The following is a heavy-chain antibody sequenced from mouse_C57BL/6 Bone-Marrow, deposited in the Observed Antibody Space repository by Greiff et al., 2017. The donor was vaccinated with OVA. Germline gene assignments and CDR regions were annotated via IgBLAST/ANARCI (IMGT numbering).Heavy chain of an antibody. Sequence: VQLQESGAELARPGASVKMSCKASGYTFTSYTMHWVKQRPGQGLEWIGYINPSSGYTKYNQKFKDKATLTADKSSSTAYMQLSSLTSEDSAVYYCARWNGSSYAMDYWGQGTSVTVSS. CDR1: GYTFTSYT. CDR3: ARWNGSSYAMDY. D-gene: IGHD1-1*01. V-gene: IGHV1-4*01. J-gene: IGHJ4*01. CDR2: INPSSGYT.